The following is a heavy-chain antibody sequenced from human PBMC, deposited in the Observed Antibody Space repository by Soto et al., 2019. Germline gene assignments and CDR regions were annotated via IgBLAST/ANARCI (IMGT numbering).Heavy chain of an antibody. V-gene: IGHV3-21*01. Sequence: GGSLRLCCAASGFTFSSYSMNWVRQAPGKGLEWVSSISSSSSYIYYADSVKGRFTISRDNAKNSLYLQMNSLRAEDTAVYYCARDFSGIAVAGTPRGPSDYYGMDVWGQGSTVTVSS. J-gene: IGHJ6*02. CDR3: ARDFSGIAVAGTPRGPSDYYGMDV. CDR1: GFTFSSYS. D-gene: IGHD6-19*01. CDR2: ISSSSSYI.